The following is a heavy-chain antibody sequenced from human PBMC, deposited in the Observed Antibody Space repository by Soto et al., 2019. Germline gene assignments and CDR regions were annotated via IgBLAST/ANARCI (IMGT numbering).Heavy chain of an antibody. CDR1: GFTFSSYG. CDR2: ISYDGSNK. J-gene: IGHJ6*03. Sequence: GGSLRLSCAASGFTFSSYGMHWVRQAPGKGLEWVAVISYDGSNKYYADSVKGRFTISRDNSKNTLYLQMNSLRAEDTAVYYCAKGPGGSGSYFYYYYYYMDVWGKGTTVTVSS. CDR3: AKGPGGSGSYFYYYYYYMDV. V-gene: IGHV3-30*18. D-gene: IGHD3-10*01.